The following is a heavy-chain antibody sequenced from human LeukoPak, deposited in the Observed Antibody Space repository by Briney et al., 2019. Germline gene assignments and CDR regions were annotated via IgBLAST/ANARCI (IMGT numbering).Heavy chain of an antibody. CDR3: ARGDPDISFGVAGEVFDI. CDR2: ISTSSSYI. CDR1: GFTLSRYS. J-gene: IGHJ3*02. Sequence: KSGGSLRLSCAASGFTLSRYSMNWVRQAPGKGLEWVSSISTSSSYIYYADSVRGRFTIARHNANNSLYLQMNSLRAEDTAVYYCARGDPDISFGVAGEVFDIWGQGTMVTVSS. V-gene: IGHV3-21*01. D-gene: IGHD3-3*01.